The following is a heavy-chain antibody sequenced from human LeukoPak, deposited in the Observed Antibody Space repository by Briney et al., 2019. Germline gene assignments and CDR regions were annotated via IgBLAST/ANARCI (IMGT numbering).Heavy chain of an antibody. CDR1: GYTFTSYD. Sequence: GGSVKVSCKASGYTFTSYDINWVRQATGQGLEWMGWMNPSSGNTCYAQKFQGRVTMPRNTSISTAYMELSSLRSEDTAVYYCAVAATPNYYYYYYMDVWGKGTTVTVSS. V-gene: IGHV1-8*01. CDR2: MNPSSGNT. D-gene: IGHD2-15*01. CDR3: AVAATPNYYYYYYMDV. J-gene: IGHJ6*03.